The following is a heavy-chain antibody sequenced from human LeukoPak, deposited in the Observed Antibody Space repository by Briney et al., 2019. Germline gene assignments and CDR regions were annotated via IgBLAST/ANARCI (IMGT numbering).Heavy chain of an antibody. D-gene: IGHD2-2*01. V-gene: IGHV4-4*07. Sequence: SETLSLTCTVSGGSISSYYWSWIRQPAGKGLEWIGRIYTSGSTNYNPSLKSRVTMSVDTSKNQFSLKLSSVTAADTAVYYCARDPLVPAAINYFDYWGQGTLVTVSS. CDR2: IYTSGST. J-gene: IGHJ4*02. CDR3: ARDPLVPAAINYFDY. CDR1: GGSISSYY.